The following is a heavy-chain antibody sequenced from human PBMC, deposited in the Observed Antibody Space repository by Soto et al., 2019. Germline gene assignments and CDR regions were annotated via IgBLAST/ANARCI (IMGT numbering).Heavy chain of an antibody. CDR3: ATFDHLKHKHSGGWNSWFDP. CDR2: ISHDEGNK. V-gene: IGHV3-30-3*01. J-gene: IGHJ5*02. Sequence: QVHLVESGGGVVQPGRSLRLSCAASGFTFSNSAMHWVRQAPGKGLKWVAVISHDEGNKYYADSLKGRFSISRDNSKNTLVLQMNRLRPEYPAGYYCATFDHLKHKHSGGWNSWFDPWGQGTLVTVSS. D-gene: IGHD6-19*01. CDR1: GFTFSNSA.